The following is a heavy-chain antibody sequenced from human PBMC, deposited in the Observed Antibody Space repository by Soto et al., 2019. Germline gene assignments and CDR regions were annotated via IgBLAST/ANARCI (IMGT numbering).Heavy chain of an antibody. V-gene: IGHV4-28*01. J-gene: IGHJ6*02. CDR1: GYSISSNNW. Sequence: QVQLQESGPGLVKPSDTLSLTCAVSGYSISSNNWWGWIRQPPGKGLEWIGHIFYDGSTYYNPSLESRVTMSVDTSKHQFSLKLSSVTAVDTAVYYCARRKTNYYAMDVWGQGTTVTVSS. CDR3: ARRKTNYYAMDV. CDR2: IFYDGST.